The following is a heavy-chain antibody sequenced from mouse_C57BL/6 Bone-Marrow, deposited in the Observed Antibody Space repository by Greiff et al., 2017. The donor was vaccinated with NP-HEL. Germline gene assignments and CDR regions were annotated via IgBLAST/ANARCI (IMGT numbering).Heavy chain of an antibody. Sequence: LVESGAELVRPGASVTLSCKASGYTFTDYEMHWVKQTPVHGLEWIGAIDPETGGTAYNQKFKGKAILTADKSSSTAYMELRSLTSEDSAVYYCTRWGDYGYFDVWGTGTTVTVSS. CDR1: GYTFTDYE. D-gene: IGHD2-13*01. CDR2: IDPETGGT. V-gene: IGHV1-15*01. J-gene: IGHJ1*03. CDR3: TRWGDYGYFDV.